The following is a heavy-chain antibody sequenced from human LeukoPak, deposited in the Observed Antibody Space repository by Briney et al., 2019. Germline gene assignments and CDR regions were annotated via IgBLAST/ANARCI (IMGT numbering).Heavy chain of an antibody. CDR3: ARGVGYCSSTSCYGSNWFDP. CDR2: MNPNSGNT. V-gene: IGHV1-8*03. J-gene: IGHJ5*02. D-gene: IGHD2-2*01. Sequence: ASVKVSCKASGYTFTSYDINWVRQATGQGLEWMGWMNPNSGNTGYAQKFQGRVTITRNTSISTAYMELSSLRSEDTAVYHCARGVGYCSSTSCYGSNWFDPWGQGTLVTVSS. CDR1: GYTFTSYD.